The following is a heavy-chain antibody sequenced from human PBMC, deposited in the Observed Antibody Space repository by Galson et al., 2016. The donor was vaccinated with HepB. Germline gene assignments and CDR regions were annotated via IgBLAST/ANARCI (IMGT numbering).Heavy chain of an antibody. CDR2: ISGSGGST. CDR1: GFTFSSYA. D-gene: IGHD3-3*01. CDR3: AKDLGFLEWLFFDSYYYYGMDV. J-gene: IGHJ6*02. V-gene: IGHV3-23*01. Sequence: SLRLSCAASGFTFSSYAMSWVRQAPGKGLEWVSAISGSGGSTYYADSVKGRFTISRDNSKNTLYLQTNSLRAEDTAVYYCAKDLGFLEWLFFDSYYYYGMDVWGQGTTVTVSS.